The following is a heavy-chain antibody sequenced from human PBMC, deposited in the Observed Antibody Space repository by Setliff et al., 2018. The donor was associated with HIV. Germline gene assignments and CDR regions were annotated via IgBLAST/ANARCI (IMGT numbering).Heavy chain of an antibody. Sequence: PSETLSLTCTVSGGSISSGSYYWSWIRQPAGKGLEWIGHIYTSGSTNYNPSLKSRVTISVDTSKNQFSLKLSSVTAADTAVYYCARHLAENSGYDFGIFDYWGQGTLVTVSS. CDR3: ARHLAENSGYDFGIFDY. J-gene: IGHJ4*02. D-gene: IGHD5-12*01. CDR2: IYTSGST. V-gene: IGHV4-61*09. CDR1: GGSISSGSYY.